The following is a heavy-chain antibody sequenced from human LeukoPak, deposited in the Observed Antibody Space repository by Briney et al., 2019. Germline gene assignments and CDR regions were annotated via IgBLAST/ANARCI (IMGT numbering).Heavy chain of an antibody. J-gene: IGHJ4*02. CDR3: AGVSVQKLPYFAY. Sequence: PSETLSLTCTVSGYSISSGYYWGWIRQPPGKGLEWIGSIYHSGSTYYNPSLKSRVTISVDTSKNQFSLKLSSVTAADTAVYYCAGVSVQKLPYFAYWGQGTLVTVSS. V-gene: IGHV4-38-2*02. CDR1: GYSISSGYY. D-gene: IGHD6-13*01. CDR2: IYHSGST.